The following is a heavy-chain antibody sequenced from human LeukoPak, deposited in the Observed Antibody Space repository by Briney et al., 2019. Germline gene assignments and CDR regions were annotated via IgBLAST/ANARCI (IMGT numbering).Heavy chain of an antibody. J-gene: IGHJ4*02. CDR2: IYSGGST. D-gene: IGHD3-3*01. CDR3: ARDPSAWSGYYDY. Sequence: GGSLRLSCAASGFTVSSNYMSWVRQAPGRGLEWVSVIYSGGSTYYADSVKGRFTISRDNAKNTLYLQMNGLRAEDTAVYYCARDPSAWSGYYDYWGQGTPVTVSS. CDR1: GFTVSSNY. V-gene: IGHV3-53*01.